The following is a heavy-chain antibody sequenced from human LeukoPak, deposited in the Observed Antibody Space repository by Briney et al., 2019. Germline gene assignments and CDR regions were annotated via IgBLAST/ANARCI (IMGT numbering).Heavy chain of an antibody. CDR2: IYHSGST. D-gene: IGHD1-26*01. V-gene: IGHV4-30-2*01. CDR1: GGSISSGGYS. Sequence: PSQTLSLTCAVSGGSISSGGYSWSWIRQPPGKGLEWIGYIYHSGSTYYNPSLKSRVTISVDRSKNQFSLKLSSVTAADTAVYYCARGWELNFDYWGQGTLVTVSS. CDR3: ARGWELNFDY. J-gene: IGHJ4*02.